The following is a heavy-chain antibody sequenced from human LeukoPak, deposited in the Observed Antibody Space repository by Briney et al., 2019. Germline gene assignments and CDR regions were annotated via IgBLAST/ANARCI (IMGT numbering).Heavy chain of an antibody. V-gene: IGHV3-48*03. CDR3: ATVGRSTRPGY. Sequence: GGSLRLSCAASGFTFSTSEMNWVRQAPGKGLEWLSYISPSGSSIYYADSVKGRFTISRDNAKNSLSLQMGSLRAEDTAVYYCATVGRSTRPGYWGQGALVTVSS. J-gene: IGHJ4*02. D-gene: IGHD6-6*01. CDR2: ISPSGSSI. CDR1: GFTFSTSE.